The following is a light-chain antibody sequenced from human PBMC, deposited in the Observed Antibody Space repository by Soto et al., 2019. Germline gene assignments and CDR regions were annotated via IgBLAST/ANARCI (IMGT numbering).Light chain of an antibody. V-gene: IGKV3-15*01. CDR2: GAS. CDR3: QQYNNWPGRT. CDR1: QSVSSN. Sequence: EIVMTQSPATLSVSPGERATLSCRASQSVSSNLAWYQQKPGQAPRLLIYGASTRATGIPDRFSGSGSGTEFTRTISSLQSEDFAVYYCQQYNNWPGRTFGPGTKVDIK. J-gene: IGKJ3*01.